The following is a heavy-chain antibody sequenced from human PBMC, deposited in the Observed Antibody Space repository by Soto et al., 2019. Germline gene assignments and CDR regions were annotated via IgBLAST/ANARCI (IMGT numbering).Heavy chain of an antibody. V-gene: IGHV3-23*01. CDR3: AREDGYDAFDI. D-gene: IGHD1-1*01. CDR1: GFTFSSYA. CDR2: ISSSSSST. J-gene: IGHJ3*02. Sequence: GGSLRLSCAASGFTFSSYAMSWVRQAPGKGLEWVSSISSSSSSTYYADSVKGRFTISRDNSKNTLYLQMNSLRAEDTAVYYCAREDGYDAFDIWGQGTMVTVSS.